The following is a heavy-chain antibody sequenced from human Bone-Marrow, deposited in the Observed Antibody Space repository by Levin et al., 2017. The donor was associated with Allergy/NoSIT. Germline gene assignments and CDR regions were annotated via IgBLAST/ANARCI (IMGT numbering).Heavy chain of an antibody. CDR2: IRSKAYGGTT. V-gene: IGHV3-49*04. J-gene: IGHJ4*02. D-gene: IGHD5-18*01. CDR1: GFTFGDYA. Sequence: GGSLRLSCTASGFTFGDYAMSWVRQAPGKGLEWVGFIRSKAYGGTTEYAASVKGRFTISRDDSKSIAYLQMNSLKTEDTAVYYCTRDLGDTAPMGYWGQGTLVTVSS. CDR3: TRDLGDTAPMGY.